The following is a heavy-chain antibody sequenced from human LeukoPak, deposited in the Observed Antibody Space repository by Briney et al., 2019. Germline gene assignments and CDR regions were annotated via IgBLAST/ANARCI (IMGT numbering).Heavy chain of an antibody. V-gene: IGHV3-11*04. D-gene: IGHD3-10*01. J-gene: IGHJ6*03. CDR1: GFTFSDYY. CDR3: AKDPYGSGRSYYYMDV. Sequence: GGSLRLSCAASGFTFSDYYMSWIRQAPGKGLEWVSYISSSGSTIYYADSVKGRFTISRDNAKNSLYLQMNSLRAEDTAVYYCAKDPYGSGRSYYYMDVWGKGTTVTISS. CDR2: ISSSGSTI.